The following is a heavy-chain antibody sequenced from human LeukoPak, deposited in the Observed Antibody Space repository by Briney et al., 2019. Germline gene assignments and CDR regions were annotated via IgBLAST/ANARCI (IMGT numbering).Heavy chain of an antibody. CDR1: GGSISSYY. CDR2: IYTSGST. Sequence: KPSETLSLTCTVSGGSISSYYWSWIRQPPGKGLEWIGYIYTSGSTNYNPSLKSRVTISIDTSKNQFSLRLSSVTAADTAVYYCARSSGSYNWYFDLWGRGALITVSS. J-gene: IGHJ2*01. CDR3: ARSSGSYNWYFDL. D-gene: IGHD3-10*01. V-gene: IGHV4-4*09.